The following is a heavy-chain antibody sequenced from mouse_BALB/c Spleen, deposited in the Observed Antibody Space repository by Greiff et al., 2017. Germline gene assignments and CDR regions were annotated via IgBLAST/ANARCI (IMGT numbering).Heavy chain of an antibody. V-gene: IGHV1-7*01. Sequence: QVQLQQSGAELAKPGASVKMSCKASGYTFTSYWMHWVKQRPGQGLEWIGYINPSTGYTEYNQKFKDKATLTADKSSSTAYMQLSSLTSEDSAVYYCARDGSSYEDRSWFAYWGQGTLVTVAA. J-gene: IGHJ3*01. CDR3: ARDGSSYEDRSWFAY. D-gene: IGHD1-1*01. CDR1: GYTFTSYW. CDR2: INPSTGYT.